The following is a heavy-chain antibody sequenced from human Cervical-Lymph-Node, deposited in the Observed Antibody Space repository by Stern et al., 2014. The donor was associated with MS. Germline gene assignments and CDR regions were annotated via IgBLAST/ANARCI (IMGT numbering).Heavy chain of an antibody. V-gene: IGHV3-48*02. Sequence: EVQLVQSGGGLVQPGGSLRLSCAASGFTFSSYSMNWVRQAPGKGLEWISYISSSRSTIYYADSVKGRFTISRDNAKNSLYLQMNSLRDEDTAVYYRARANYDFWSGNSSFQRYYYGMDVWGQGTTVTVSS. CDR2: ISSSRSTI. CDR1: GFTFSSYS. J-gene: IGHJ6*02. D-gene: IGHD3-3*01. CDR3: ARANYDFWSGNSSFQRYYYGMDV.